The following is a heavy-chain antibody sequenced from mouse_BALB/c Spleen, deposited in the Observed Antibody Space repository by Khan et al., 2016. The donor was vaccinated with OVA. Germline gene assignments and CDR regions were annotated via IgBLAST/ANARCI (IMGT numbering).Heavy chain of an antibody. D-gene: IGHD4-1*01. V-gene: IGHV3-2*02. J-gene: IGHJ4*01. CDR1: GYSITSDYA. CDR3: ASELGRYYALDD. Sequence: EVQLQESGPGLVKPSQSLSLTCTVTGYSITSDYAWNWIRQFPGNKLEWMGYISYSGSTTYNPSLTSRISITRDPSKDQFFLQLKSVTSEDTARNYCASELGRYYALDDWGQGTSVTVSA. CDR2: ISYSGST.